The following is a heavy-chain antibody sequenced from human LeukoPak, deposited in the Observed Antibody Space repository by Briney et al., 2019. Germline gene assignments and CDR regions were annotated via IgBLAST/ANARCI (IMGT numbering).Heavy chain of an antibody. CDR1: GYTFTSYA. D-gene: IGHD3-10*01. CDR2: INAGNGNT. V-gene: IGHV1-3*01. Sequence: GASVKVSCKASGYTFTSYAMHWVRQAPGQRLEWMGWINAGNGNTKYSQKFQGRVTITRDTSASTAYMELSSLRSEDTAVYYCARNHRLLWFGDVGLTPTFDPWGQGTLVTVSS. J-gene: IGHJ5*02. CDR3: ARNHRLLWFGDVGLTPTFDP.